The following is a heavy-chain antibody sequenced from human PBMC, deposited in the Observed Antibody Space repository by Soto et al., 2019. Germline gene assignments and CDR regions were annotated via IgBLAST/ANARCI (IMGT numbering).Heavy chain of an antibody. V-gene: IGHV3-30-3*01. D-gene: IGHD6-6*01. J-gene: IGHJ4*02. Sequence: QVQLVASGGGVVQPGRSLRLSCAASGFTFSSYAMHWVRQAPGKGLEWVAVISYDGSNKYYADSVKGRFTISRDNSKNTLYLQMNSLRAEDTAVYYCARDKGKAARLLDYWGQGTLVTVSS. CDR1: GFTFSSYA. CDR2: ISYDGSNK. CDR3: ARDKGKAARLLDY.